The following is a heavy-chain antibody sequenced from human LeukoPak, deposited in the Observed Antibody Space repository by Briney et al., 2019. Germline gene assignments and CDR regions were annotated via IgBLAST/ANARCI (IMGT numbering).Heavy chain of an antibody. CDR1: GFTLSSYA. CDR2: ISGSGGST. J-gene: IGHJ4*02. CDR3: AKERGAIVGATAFDY. D-gene: IGHD1-26*01. Sequence: GGSLRLSCAASGFTLSSYAMSWVRQAPGKGLQWVSAISGSGGSTYYADSVKGRFTISRDNSKNTLYLQMNSLRAEDTAVYYCAKERGAIVGATAFDYWGQGTLVTVSS. V-gene: IGHV3-23*01.